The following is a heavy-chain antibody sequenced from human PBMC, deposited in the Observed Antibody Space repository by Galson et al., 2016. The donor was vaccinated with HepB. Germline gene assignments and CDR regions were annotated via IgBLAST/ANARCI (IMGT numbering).Heavy chain of an antibody. CDR1: GYTFTTYG. CDR3: ARDPRKIRYQLLEIYYYYYAMDV. J-gene: IGHJ6*02. D-gene: IGHD2-2*01. CDR2: ISAYTGNT. Sequence: QSGAEVKKPGASVKVSCKASGYTFTTYGISWVRQAPGQGLEWMGWISAYTGNTNYAPTLQGSITRTTDTSTRTAYMELRSLRSDDTAVYYCARDPRKIRYQLLEIYYYYYAMDVWGQGTTVTVSS. V-gene: IGHV1-18*01.